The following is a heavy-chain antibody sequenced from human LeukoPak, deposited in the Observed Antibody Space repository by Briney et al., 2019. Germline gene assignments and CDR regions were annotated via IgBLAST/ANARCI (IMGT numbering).Heavy chain of an antibody. CDR1: GYTFTSYD. CDR3: ASGVRGTRGNYYYYMDV. V-gene: IGHV1-8*01. J-gene: IGHJ6*03. CDR2: MNPNSGNT. D-gene: IGHD3-10*01. Sequence: ASVKVSCKASGYTFTSYDINWVRQATGQGLEWMGWMNPNSGNTGYAQKFQGRVTMTRNTSISTAYMELSSLRSDDTAVYYCASGVRGTRGNYYYYMDVRGKGTTVTISS.